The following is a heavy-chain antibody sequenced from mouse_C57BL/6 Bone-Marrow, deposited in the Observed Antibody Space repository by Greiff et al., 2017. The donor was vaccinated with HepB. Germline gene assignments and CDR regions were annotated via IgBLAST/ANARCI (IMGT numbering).Heavy chain of an antibody. CDR3: ARTIYYGYPIFDY. V-gene: IGHV1-55*01. J-gene: IGHJ2*01. Sequence: VQLQQPGAELVKPGASVKMSCTASGYTFTSYWITWVKQRPGQGLEWIGVIYPGSGSTNYNAKFKSKATLTVDTSSSTAYMQLSSLTSEDSAVYYCARTIYYGYPIFDYWGQGTTLTVSS. CDR1: GYTFTSYW. CDR2: IYPGSGST. D-gene: IGHD1-2*01.